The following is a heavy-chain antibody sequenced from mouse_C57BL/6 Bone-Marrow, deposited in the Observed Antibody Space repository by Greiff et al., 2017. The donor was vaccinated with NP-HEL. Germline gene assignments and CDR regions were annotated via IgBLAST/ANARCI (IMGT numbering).Heavy chain of an antibody. Sequence: EVKLMESGPELVKPGASVKISCKASGYSFTDYNMNWVKQSNGKSLEWIGVINPNYGTTSYNQKFKGKATLTVDQSSSPAYMQLNSLTSEDSAVYYCAREGGIYYYGSGAMDYWGQGTSVTVSS. J-gene: IGHJ4*01. V-gene: IGHV1-39*01. D-gene: IGHD1-1*01. CDR3: AREGGIYYYGSGAMDY. CDR2: INPNYGTT. CDR1: GYSFTDYN.